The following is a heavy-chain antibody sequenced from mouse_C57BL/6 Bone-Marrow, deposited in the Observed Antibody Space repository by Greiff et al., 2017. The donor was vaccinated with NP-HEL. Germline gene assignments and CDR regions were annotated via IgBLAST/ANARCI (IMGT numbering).Heavy chain of an antibody. Sequence: VQLQQSGPELVKPGASVKISCKASGYAFSSSWMNWVKQRPGKGLEWIGRIYPGDGDTNYNGKFKGKATLTADKSSSTAYMQLSSLTSEDSAVYFCARGKSNGYWGQGTTLTVSS. V-gene: IGHV1-82*01. CDR1: GYAFSSSW. CDR3: ARGKSNGY. J-gene: IGHJ2*01. CDR2: IYPGDGDT. D-gene: IGHD2-5*01.